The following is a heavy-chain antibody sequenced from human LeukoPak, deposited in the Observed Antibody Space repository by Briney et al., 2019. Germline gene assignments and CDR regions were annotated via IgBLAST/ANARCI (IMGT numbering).Heavy chain of an antibody. CDR3: ARLSFASGSYYDFYGMDV. Sequence: GESLKISCKGSGYSFTKYWIDWVRQVPGKGLEWMGIIYPGDSDAKYSPSFQGQVTISADKSITTAYLQWSSLKASDTAIYYCARLSFASGSYYDFYGMDVWGQGTTVTVSS. CDR2: IYPGDSDA. D-gene: IGHD3-10*01. CDR1: GYSFTKYW. J-gene: IGHJ6*02. V-gene: IGHV5-51*01.